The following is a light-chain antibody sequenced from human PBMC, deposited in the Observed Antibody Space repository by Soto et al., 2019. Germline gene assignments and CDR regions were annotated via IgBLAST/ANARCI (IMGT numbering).Light chain of an antibody. V-gene: IGKV1-17*03. Sequence: DIQMTQSPSAMSASVGDRVTITCRASEDIRNHLVWFQQKPGTVPKRLIYAASYLQSGVPSRFSGSGSGTDFTLTISSLQPEDFATYYRLQHSRYPLTFGGGTKVE. CDR3: LQHSRYPLT. J-gene: IGKJ4*01. CDR1: EDIRNH. CDR2: AAS.